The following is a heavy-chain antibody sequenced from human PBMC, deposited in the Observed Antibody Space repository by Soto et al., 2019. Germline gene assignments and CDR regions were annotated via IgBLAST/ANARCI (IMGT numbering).Heavy chain of an antibody. CDR2: IYYSGSA. Sequence: SETLSISCTISGGCISGFYWGWIRQPPGKGLEWIGNIYYSGSANYDPSLGSRVTISLNTSKNQFSLNLNSVTAADTAIYYCAGWTYCGGDCYWLDFWGQGTLVT. V-gene: IGHV4-59*01. J-gene: IGHJ4*02. CDR3: AGWTYCGGDCYWLDF. CDR1: GGCISGFY. D-gene: IGHD2-21*02.